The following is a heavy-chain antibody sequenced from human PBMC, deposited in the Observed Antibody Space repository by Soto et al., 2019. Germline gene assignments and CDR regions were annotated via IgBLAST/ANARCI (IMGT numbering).Heavy chain of an antibody. Sequence: GSVKVSCNASGYTFTNYGVTWVRQAPGQGLEWMGWITPYNGNTHYAQKVQGRVTMTTDTSTSTAYMELWSLRSDDTAVYYCARAGDYGSFYFFDYWGQGTLVTVSS. J-gene: IGHJ4*02. CDR1: GYTFTNYG. CDR3: ARAGDYGSFYFFDY. D-gene: IGHD3-10*01. CDR2: ITPYNGNT. V-gene: IGHV1-18*01.